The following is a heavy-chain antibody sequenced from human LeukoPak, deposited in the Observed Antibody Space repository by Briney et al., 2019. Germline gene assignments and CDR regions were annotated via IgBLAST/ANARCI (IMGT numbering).Heavy chain of an antibody. CDR1: GFTFSSYG. D-gene: IGHD4-17*01. J-gene: IGHJ3*02. Sequence: GGSLRLSCAASGFTFSSYGMHWVRQAPGKGLEWVAFIRYDGSNKYYVDSVKGRFTISRDNSKNTLYLQMNSLRAEDTAVYYCARSGVTTYYAFDIWGQGTMVTVSS. V-gene: IGHV3-30*02. CDR3: ARSGVTTYYAFDI. CDR2: IRYDGSNK.